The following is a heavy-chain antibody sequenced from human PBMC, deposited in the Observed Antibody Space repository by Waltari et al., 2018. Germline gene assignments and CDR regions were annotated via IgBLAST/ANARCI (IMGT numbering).Heavy chain of an antibody. V-gene: IGHV4-59*01. D-gene: IGHD2-21*02. Sequence: QVQLQESGPSLLKPSETLSLICTVSGGSISGFYWSWVRQPPGKGLDWIGYIYYTGSTNFYPYLKSRVTMSVDTSKTQFSLKLSSVTAADTAFYYCARGGGGDWEWFDPWGQGTLVTVSS. J-gene: IGHJ5*02. CDR1: GGSISGFY. CDR3: ARGGGGDWEWFDP. CDR2: IYYTGST.